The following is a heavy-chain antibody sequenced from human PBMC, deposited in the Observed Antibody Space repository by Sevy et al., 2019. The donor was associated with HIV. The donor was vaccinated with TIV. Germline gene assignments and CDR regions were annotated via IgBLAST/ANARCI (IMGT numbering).Heavy chain of an antibody. V-gene: IGHV1-2*02. J-gene: IGHJ3*02. D-gene: IGHD5-12*01. CDR3: ARVAYDAPTHAFDI. CDR2: INPNTGGT. Sequence: ASVKVSCKASGYTFTGYNLHWVRQAPGQGLEWMGWINPNTGGTNCAQKFQGRVTMTRHTSISTAYMELRRLRSDDTAVYYCARVAYDAPTHAFDIWGQGTMVTVSS. CDR1: GYTFTGYN.